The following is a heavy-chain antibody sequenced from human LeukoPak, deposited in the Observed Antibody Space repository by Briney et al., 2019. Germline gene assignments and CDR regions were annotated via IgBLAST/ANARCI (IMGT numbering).Heavy chain of an antibody. CDR1: GFTFSSYS. CDR3: APYYDFWSGYYSNWFDP. V-gene: IGHV3-21*01. Sequence: PGGSLRLSCAASGFTFSSYSINWVRQAPGKGLEWVSSISSSSSYIYYADSVKGRFTISRDNAKNSLYLQMNSLRAEDTAVYYCAPYYDFWSGYYSNWFDPWGQGTLVTVSS. D-gene: IGHD3-3*01. CDR2: ISSSSSYI. J-gene: IGHJ5*02.